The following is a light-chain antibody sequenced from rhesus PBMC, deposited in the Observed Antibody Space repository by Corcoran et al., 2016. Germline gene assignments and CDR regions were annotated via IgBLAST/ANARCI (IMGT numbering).Light chain of an antibody. CDR3: QHYDLAPYS. J-gene: IGKJ2*01. CDR1: QGITND. Sequence: IQMTQSPSSLSASVGDRVTITCRASQGITNDLAWYQQKPGETPKVLLYEASSLESGIPSRFSGSGSGTEFTLSISSLKPEDFATYYCQHYDLAPYSFGQGTKVEIK. V-gene: IGKV1S17*01. CDR2: EAS.